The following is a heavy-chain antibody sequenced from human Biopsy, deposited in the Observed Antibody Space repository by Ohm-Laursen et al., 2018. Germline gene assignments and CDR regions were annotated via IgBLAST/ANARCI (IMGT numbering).Heavy chain of an antibody. J-gene: IGHJ6*01. CDR3: ARGKTGLNYYFASDV. CDR1: GGTFNNYG. D-gene: IGHD2/OR15-2a*01. V-gene: IGHV1-69*04. Sequence: SVKASCKASGGTFNNYGITWVRQAPGQGLEWVGRIISMVGTPKYAQKFQGRATITVDKSTSTAYLDLSSLKSEDTAVYYCARGKTGLNYYFASDVWGQGTTVTVSS. CDR2: IISMVGTP.